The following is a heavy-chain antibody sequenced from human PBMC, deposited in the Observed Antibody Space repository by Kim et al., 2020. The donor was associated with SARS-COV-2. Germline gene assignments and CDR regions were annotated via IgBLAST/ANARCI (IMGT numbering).Heavy chain of an antibody. V-gene: IGHV3-7*03. D-gene: IGHD1-26*01. CDR3: ARGGMGDPRRDWFDP. J-gene: IGHJ5*02. Sequence: GGSLRLSCTASGFTFSSYWISWVRQAPGKGLEWVANIKQDGSEKYYVDYVKGRFTISRDNAKNSLYLQMNSLRAEDTAVYYCARGGMGDPRRDWFDPWGQGTLVTVSS. CDR2: IKQDGSEK. CDR1: GFTFSSYW.